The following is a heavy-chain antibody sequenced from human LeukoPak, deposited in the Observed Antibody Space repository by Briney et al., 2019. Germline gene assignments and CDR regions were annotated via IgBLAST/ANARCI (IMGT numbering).Heavy chain of an antibody. CDR2: ISGSGGST. J-gene: IGHJ4*02. D-gene: IGHD3-3*01. CDR3: ARDLSPYYDFWSGFGY. V-gene: IGHV3-23*01. CDR1: GFTFSSYA. Sequence: GGSLRLSCAASGFTFSSYAMSWVRQAPGKGLEWVSAISGSGGSTYYADSVQGRFTTSRDNSKNTLYLQINSLRAEDTAVYYCARDLSPYYDFWSGFGYWGQGTLVTVSS.